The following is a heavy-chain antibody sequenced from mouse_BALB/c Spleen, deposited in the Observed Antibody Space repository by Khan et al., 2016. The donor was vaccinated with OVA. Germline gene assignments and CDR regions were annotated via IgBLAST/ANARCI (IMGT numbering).Heavy chain of an antibody. J-gene: IGHJ3*01. CDR2: INPSNGDT. CDR3: ARSGYGNPFAY. CDR1: GYTFTSFY. Sequence: QVQLQQSGAELVKPGASVKISCKASGYTFTSFYMYWVKQRPGQGLEWIGGINPSNGDTHFYEKFKSKATLTVDKSSTTAYMQFSSLTSEDSAVYYCARSGYGNPFAYWDQGTLVTVSA. D-gene: IGHD2-1*01. V-gene: IGHV1S81*02.